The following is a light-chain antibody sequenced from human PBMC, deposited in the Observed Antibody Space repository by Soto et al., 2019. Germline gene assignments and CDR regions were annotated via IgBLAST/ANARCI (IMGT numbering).Light chain of an antibody. CDR1: QSVNSW. V-gene: IGKV1-5*01. J-gene: IGKJ1*01. Sequence: DIQMTQSPSTLSAYVGDRVTITCRASQSVNSWLDWYQQKPGRAPKLLIYSVSNLDSGVPSRFSGSGSGTEFTLAISILQPDDFATYYCQQFSSYSRTFGQGTKVEMK. CDR3: QQFSSYSRT. CDR2: SVS.